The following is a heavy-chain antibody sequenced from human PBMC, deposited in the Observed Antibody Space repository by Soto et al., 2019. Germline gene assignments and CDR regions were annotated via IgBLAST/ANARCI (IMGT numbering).Heavy chain of an antibody. V-gene: IGHV1-18*01. J-gene: IGHJ6*02. CDR1: GYTFTSYG. CDR3: ARGGYYDSSGSRNYFYYGMNV. Sequence: ASVKVSCKASGYTFTSYGISWVRQAPGQGLEWMGWISAYNGNTNYAQKLQGRVTMTTDTSTSTAYMELRSLRSDDTAVYYCARGGYYDSSGSRNYFYYGMNVWGQGTTVTVSS. CDR2: ISAYNGNT. D-gene: IGHD3-22*01.